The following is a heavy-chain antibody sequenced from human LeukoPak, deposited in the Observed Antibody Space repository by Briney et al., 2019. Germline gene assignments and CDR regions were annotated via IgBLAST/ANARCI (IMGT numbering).Heavy chain of an antibody. Sequence: GGSLRLSCAASGFTFGSYSMNWVRQAPGKGLEWVSYISSSSSTIYYADSVKGRFTISRDNAKNSLYLQLNSLRAEDTAVYYCARERYCSSTSCYPYYYGLDVWGQGTTVTVSS. CDR1: GFTFGSYS. D-gene: IGHD2-2*01. V-gene: IGHV3-48*01. CDR3: ARERYCSSTSCYPYYYGLDV. J-gene: IGHJ6*02. CDR2: ISSSSSTI.